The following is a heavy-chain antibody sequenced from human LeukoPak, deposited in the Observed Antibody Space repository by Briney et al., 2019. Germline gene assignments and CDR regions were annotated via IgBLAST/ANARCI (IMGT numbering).Heavy chain of an antibody. CDR2: ISGDGVST. CDR3: AKESGKSDY. J-gene: IGHJ4*02. V-gene: IGHV3-43*02. CDR1: GLPIADFA. Sequence: GGSLRLSCVASGLPIADFAMHWVRQAPGKGLEWVSLISGDGVSTFYADSVKGRFSISRDNSKNSLYLEMNSLRTEDAAMYYCAKESGKSDYWGQGTLVAVSS.